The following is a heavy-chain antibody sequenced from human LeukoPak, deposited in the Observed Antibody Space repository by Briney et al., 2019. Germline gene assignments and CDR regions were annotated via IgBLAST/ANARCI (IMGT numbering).Heavy chain of an antibody. CDR1: GFTFSTYN. D-gene: IGHD6-19*01. J-gene: IGHJ4*02. V-gene: IGHV3-13*01. Sequence: GGSLRLSCAASGFTFSTYNMHWVRQATGKGLEWVSAIDTTGDTYYPGSVKGRFTISRDNAKNSLYLQMNSLRAEDTAVYYCARDGYSSGWYAFDYWGQGTLVTVSS. CDR2: IDTTGDT. CDR3: ARDGYSSGWYAFDY.